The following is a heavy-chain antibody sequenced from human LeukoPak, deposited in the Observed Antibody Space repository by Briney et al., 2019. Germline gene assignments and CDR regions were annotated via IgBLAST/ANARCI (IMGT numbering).Heavy chain of an antibody. V-gene: IGHV3-11*06. CDR2: ISSSSSYT. D-gene: IGHD3-10*01. Sequence: GGSLRLSCAASGFTFSDYYMSWIRKAPGKGLEWVSYISSSSSYTNYADSVKGRFTISGDNAKNSLYLQMNSLRAEDTAVYYCARVKEFRGSFDPWGQGTLVTVSS. CDR3: ARVKEFRGSFDP. CDR1: GFTFSDYY. J-gene: IGHJ5*02.